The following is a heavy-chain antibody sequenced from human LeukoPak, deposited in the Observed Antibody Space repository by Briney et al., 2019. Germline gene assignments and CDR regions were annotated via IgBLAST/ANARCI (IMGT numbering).Heavy chain of an antibody. V-gene: IGHV3-11*03. Sequence: PGGSLRLSCAAPGFTFSDEYMSWIRQAPGKGLEWASYISNSGSYTNYADSVKGRFTISRDNAKNSLYLQMNSLRAEDTAVYYCARSRGAGPGAYFDYWGQGTLITVSS. CDR3: ARSRGAGPGAYFDY. D-gene: IGHD6-19*01. J-gene: IGHJ4*02. CDR2: ISNSGSYT. CDR1: GFTFSDEY.